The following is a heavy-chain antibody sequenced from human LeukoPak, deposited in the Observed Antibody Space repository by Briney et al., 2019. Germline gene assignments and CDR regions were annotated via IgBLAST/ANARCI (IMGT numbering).Heavy chain of an antibody. D-gene: IGHD1-26*01. J-gene: IGHJ4*02. CDR1: GGTFSSYA. CDR3: ARDAEGRQPLGPFDY. V-gene: IGHV1-69*04. CDR2: IIPIFGIA. Sequence: ASVKVSCKASGGTFSSYAISWVRQATGQGLEWMGRIIPIFGIANYAQKFQGRVTITADKSTSTAYMELSSLRSEDTAVYYCARDAEGRQPLGPFDYWGQGTLVTVSS.